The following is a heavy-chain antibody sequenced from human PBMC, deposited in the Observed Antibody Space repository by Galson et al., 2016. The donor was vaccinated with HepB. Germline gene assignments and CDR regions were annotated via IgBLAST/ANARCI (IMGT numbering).Heavy chain of an antibody. CDR2: INPNGGDT. CDR3: ARWGVTAGLDN. Sequence: SLRLSCAASGFDFGHYWMSWARQAPGEGLEWVANINPNGGDTYYVASVRGRFVISRDNAKNVLVLQMTTLRGEDTALYCCARWGVTAGLDNWGQGTLVTVSS. J-gene: IGHJ4*02. V-gene: IGHV3-7*03. CDR1: GFDFGHYW. D-gene: IGHD3-16*01.